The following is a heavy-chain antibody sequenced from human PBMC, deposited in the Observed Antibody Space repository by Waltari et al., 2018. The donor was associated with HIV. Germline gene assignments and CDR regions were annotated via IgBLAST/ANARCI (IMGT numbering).Heavy chain of an antibody. Sequence: EVQLVESGGGLVQPGGSLRLSCAASGFTFSSYNMNWVRQAPGRGLEWRSSISNSGSAIYYADSVKGRFTITRDNAKNSLYLQMNSLRDEDTAVYYCARDLVAPGNFFDYWGQGTLVTVSS. CDR2: ISNSGSAI. J-gene: IGHJ4*02. CDR1: GFTFSSYN. D-gene: IGHD5-12*01. CDR3: ARDLVAPGNFFDY. V-gene: IGHV3-48*02.